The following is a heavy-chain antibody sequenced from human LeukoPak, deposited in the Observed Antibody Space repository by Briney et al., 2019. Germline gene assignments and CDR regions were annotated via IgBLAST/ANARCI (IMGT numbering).Heavy chain of an antibody. D-gene: IGHD4-11*01. CDR2: IKIDGSSA. Sequence: PGGSLRLSCAASGFTFSGYWMHWVRQAPGKGLVWVSRIKIDGSSATYADSVKGRFTISRDDAKNTLYLQMNSLRAEDTAVYYCARGRAYTQDYWGQGTLVTVSS. V-gene: IGHV3-74*01. J-gene: IGHJ4*02. CDR1: GFTFSGYW. CDR3: ARGRAYTQDY.